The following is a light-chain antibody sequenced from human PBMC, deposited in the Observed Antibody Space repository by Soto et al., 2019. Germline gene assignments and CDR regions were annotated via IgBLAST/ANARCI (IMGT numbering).Light chain of an antibody. CDR3: QQYGSSP. Sequence: EIVLTQSPGTLSLSPGERATLSCRASQSVSSSYLAWYQQKPGQAPRLLIYGASSRATGIPDRFTGSGSGTDFTITISRLEPEDFAVYYCQQYGSSPLGQGTKVEIK. V-gene: IGKV3-20*01. J-gene: IGKJ1*01. CDR1: QSVSSSY. CDR2: GAS.